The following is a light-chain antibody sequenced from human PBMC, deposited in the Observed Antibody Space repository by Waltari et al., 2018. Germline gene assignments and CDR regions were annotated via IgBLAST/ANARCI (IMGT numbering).Light chain of an antibody. Sequence: DVVMTQSPLSLPVTLGQPASISCTSSQSLVHSDGNTYLAWFQQRPGQSPRRLIYKVSNLESRVPESCSASGSGTDFRLKISRVEAEDVGVYYCMQGTHGPLTVCGGTMLEIK. J-gene: IGKJ4*01. V-gene: IGKV2-30*02. CDR2: KVS. CDR3: MQGTHGPLT. CDR1: QSLVHSDGNTY.